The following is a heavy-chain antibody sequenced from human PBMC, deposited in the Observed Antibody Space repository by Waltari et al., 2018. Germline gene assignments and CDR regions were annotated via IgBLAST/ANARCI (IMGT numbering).Heavy chain of an antibody. V-gene: IGHV4-59*01. CDR3: ARVGQQLAIDY. Sequence: QVQLQESGPGLVKPSETLSLTCTVSGGSISSYYWSWIRQPPGKGLEWIGYIYYSGSTNYNPSLKSRVTISVDTSKNQFSLKRSSVTAADTAVYYCARVGQQLAIDYWGQGTLVTVSS. D-gene: IGHD6-13*01. CDR1: GGSISSYY. CDR2: IYYSGST. J-gene: IGHJ4*02.